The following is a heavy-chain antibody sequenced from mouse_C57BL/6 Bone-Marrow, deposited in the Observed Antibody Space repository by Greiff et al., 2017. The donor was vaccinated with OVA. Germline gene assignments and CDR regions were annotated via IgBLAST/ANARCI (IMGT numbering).Heavy chain of an antibody. CDR3: TGADYGSCWYIDV. J-gene: IGHJ1*03. CDR2: IDPETGGT. Sequence: QVQLQQSGAELVRPGASVTLSCKASGYTFTDYEMHWVKQTPVHGLEWIGAIDPETGGTAYNQKFKGKAILTADKSSSTAYMELRSLTSEDSAVYYCTGADYGSCWYIDVWGTGTTVTVSS. CDR1: GYTFTDYE. D-gene: IGHD1-1*01. V-gene: IGHV1-15*01.